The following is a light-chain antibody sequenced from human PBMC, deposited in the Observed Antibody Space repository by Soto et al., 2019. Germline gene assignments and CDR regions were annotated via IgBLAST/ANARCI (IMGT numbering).Light chain of an antibody. J-gene: IGKJ1*01. CDR3: QQYYSTPRT. Sequence: DIVMTQSPDSLSVSLGERATINCKSNQTVLYSSNNKNHLAWYQQRPGQPPKLLFSWASTRESGVPDRFSASGSGTDFTLSIGSLQAEDVAVYYCQQYYSTPRTFGQGTKVEIK. CDR2: WAS. CDR1: QTVLYSSNNKNH. V-gene: IGKV4-1*01.